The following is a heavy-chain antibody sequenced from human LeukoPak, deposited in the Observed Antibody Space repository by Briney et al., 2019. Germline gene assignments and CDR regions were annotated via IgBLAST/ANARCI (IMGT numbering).Heavy chain of an antibody. CDR2: IYPGDSDI. CDR1: GYRFTSKW. CDR3: ARRSEGMATSAFDY. D-gene: IGHD5-24*01. Sequence: GESLKISCKASGYRFTSKWIAWVRQVPGKGLESMGIIYPGDSDIRYSPSFQGQVTISVDKSISSASLQWSSLKASDTATYYCARRSEGMATSAFDYWGQGTVVTVST. V-gene: IGHV5-51*01. J-gene: IGHJ4*02.